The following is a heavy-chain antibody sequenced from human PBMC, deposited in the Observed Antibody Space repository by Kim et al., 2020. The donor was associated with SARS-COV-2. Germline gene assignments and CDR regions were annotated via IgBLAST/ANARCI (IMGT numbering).Heavy chain of an antibody. D-gene: IGHD6-13*01. V-gene: IGHV1-3*01. CDR2: INAGNGNT. J-gene: IGHJ6*02. CDR1: GYTFTSYA. CDR3: AREHRGSSWYPSYYYYGMDV. Sequence: ASVKVSCKASGYTFTSYAMHWVRQAPGQRLEWMGWINAGNGNTKYSQKFQGRVTITRDTSASTAYMELSSLRSEDTAVYYCAREHRGSSWYPSYYYYGMDVWGQGTTVTVSS.